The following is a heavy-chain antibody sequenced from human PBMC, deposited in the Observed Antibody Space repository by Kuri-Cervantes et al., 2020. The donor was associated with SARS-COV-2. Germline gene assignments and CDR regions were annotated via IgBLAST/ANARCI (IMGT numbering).Heavy chain of an antibody. J-gene: IGHJ4*02. D-gene: IGHD4-11*01. CDR1: GGTFSSYA. CDR2: IIPIFGIA. CDR3: ATPAGGHDYSNYAY. V-gene: IGHV1-69*13. Sequence: SVKVSCKASGGTFSSYAISWVRQAPGQGLEWMGGIIPIFGIANYAQKFQGRVTITADESTSTAYMELSSLRSEDTAVYYCATPAGGHDYSNYAYWGQGTLVTVSS.